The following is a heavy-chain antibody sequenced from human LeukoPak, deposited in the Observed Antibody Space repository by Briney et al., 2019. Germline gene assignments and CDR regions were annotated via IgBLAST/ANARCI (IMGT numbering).Heavy chain of an antibody. Sequence: SVKVSCKASGFTFTSSAMQWVRQARGQRLEWIGWIVVGSGNTNYAQKFQERVTITRDMSTSTAYMELSSLRSEDTAVYYCAADPYSSGYYSGSGYWGQGTLVTVSS. D-gene: IGHD3-22*01. CDR3: AADPYSSGYYSGSGY. CDR2: IVVGSGNT. J-gene: IGHJ4*02. V-gene: IGHV1-58*02. CDR1: GFTFTSSA.